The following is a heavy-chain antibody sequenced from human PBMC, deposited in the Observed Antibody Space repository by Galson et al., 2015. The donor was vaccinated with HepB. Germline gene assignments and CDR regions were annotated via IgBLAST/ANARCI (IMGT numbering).Heavy chain of an antibody. J-gene: IGHJ4*02. D-gene: IGHD6-19*01. CDR1: GFTFSSYA. Sequence: SLRLSCAASGFTFSSYAMHWVRQAPGKGLEWVAVISYDGSNKYYADSVKGRFTISRDNSKNTLYLQMNSLRAEDTAVYYCARVFSSGWYVHYFDYWGQGTLVTVSS. CDR2: ISYDGSNK. CDR3: ARVFSSGWYVHYFDY. V-gene: IGHV3-30*04.